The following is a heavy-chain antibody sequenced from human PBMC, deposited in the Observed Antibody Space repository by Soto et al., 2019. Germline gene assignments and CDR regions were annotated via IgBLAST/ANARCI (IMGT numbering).Heavy chain of an antibody. Sequence: QVQLVQSGAEVKKPGASVKVSCKASGYTFTNFGISWVRQAPGQGLEWMGWISAYNGNTNFAQKFQGRVTMTTDTSTSTVYMEVRSLTFDDTAVYYCARGVTPIDYWGQGTLVTVSS. D-gene: IGHD2-21*02. CDR3: ARGVTPIDY. V-gene: IGHV1-18*01. CDR2: ISAYNGNT. CDR1: GYTFTNFG. J-gene: IGHJ4*02.